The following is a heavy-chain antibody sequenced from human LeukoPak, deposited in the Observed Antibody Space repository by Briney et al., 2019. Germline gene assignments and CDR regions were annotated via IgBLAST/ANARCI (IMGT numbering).Heavy chain of an antibody. CDR3: AKILLLIGGKHFDY. D-gene: IGHD3-10*01. V-gene: IGHV3-7*01. CDR2: IKEDGSQK. Sequence: GGSLRLSCAASGFTFSSYWMTWVRQAPGKGLEWVANIKEDGSQKYYVDSVKGRFTISRDNAKNSLYLQMNSLRAEDTAVYYCAKILLLIGGKHFDYWGQGTLVPVSP. J-gene: IGHJ4*02. CDR1: GFTFSSYW.